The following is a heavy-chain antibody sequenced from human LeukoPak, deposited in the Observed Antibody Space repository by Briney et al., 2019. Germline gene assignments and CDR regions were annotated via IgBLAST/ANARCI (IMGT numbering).Heavy chain of an antibody. Sequence: PSETLSLTCTVSGASIRSYYWSWIRQPPGKGLEWIGYIYYSGSTNYNPSLKSRVTILVDTSKNQFSLTVSSVTAADTAVYYCARVEYYDFWSGVKGFDPWGQGTLVTVSS. CDR2: IYYSGST. CDR3: ARVEYYDFWSGVKGFDP. CDR1: GASIRSYY. D-gene: IGHD3-3*01. V-gene: IGHV4-59*01. J-gene: IGHJ5*02.